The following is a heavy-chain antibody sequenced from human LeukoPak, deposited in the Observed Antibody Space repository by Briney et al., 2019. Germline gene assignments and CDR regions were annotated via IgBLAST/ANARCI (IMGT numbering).Heavy chain of an antibody. V-gene: IGHV3-66*01. CDR3: ARTSYDFWSGYYKGFDY. Sequence: GGSQRLSCAASGFTVSSNYMSWVRQAPGKGLEWVSVIYSGGSTYYADSVKGRFTISRDNSKNTLYLQMNSLRAEDTAVYYCARTSYDFWSGYYKGFDYWGQGTLVTVSS. CDR2: IYSGGST. D-gene: IGHD3-3*01. CDR1: GFTVSSNY. J-gene: IGHJ4*02.